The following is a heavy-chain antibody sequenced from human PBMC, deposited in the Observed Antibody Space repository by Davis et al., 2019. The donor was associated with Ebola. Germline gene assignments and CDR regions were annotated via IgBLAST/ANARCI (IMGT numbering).Heavy chain of an antibody. CDR1: GYTFTSYY. D-gene: IGHD2-21*02. V-gene: IGHV1-46*01. Sequence: ASVKVSCKASGYTFTSYYMHWVRQAPGQGLEWMGIINPSGGSTSYAQKFQGRVTMTRDTSTSTVYMELSSLRSEDTAVYYCARGHIVVVTATHFDYWGQGTLVTVSS. J-gene: IGHJ4*02. CDR3: ARGHIVVVTATHFDY. CDR2: INPSGGST.